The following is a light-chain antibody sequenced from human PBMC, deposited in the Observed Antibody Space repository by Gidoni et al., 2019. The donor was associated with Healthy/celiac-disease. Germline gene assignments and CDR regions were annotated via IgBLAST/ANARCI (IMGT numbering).Light chain of an antibody. CDR2: KES. V-gene: IGKV1-5*03. J-gene: IGKJ3*01. CDR1: QSISTW. Sequence: DIQMTQSPSTLSTSVGDRVTITCRASQSISTWLAWYQQKPGKAPKLLIYKESSLESGVPSRFSGSGSGTEFTLTISSLQPDDFAIYYCQQYNSYPFTFGPGTKVDIK. CDR3: QQYNSYPFT.